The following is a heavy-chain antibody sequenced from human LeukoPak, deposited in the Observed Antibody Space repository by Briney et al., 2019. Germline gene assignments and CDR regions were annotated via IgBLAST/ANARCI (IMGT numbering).Heavy chain of an antibody. D-gene: IGHD3-10*01. CDR3: ARKMRGDYYGMDV. J-gene: IGHJ6*02. V-gene: IGHV4-31*03. CDR2: IYYSGST. Sequence: PSQTLSLTCTVSGGSISSGGYYWGWIRQHPGKGLEWIGYIYYSGSTYYNPSLKSRVTISVGTSKNQFSLKLSSVTAADTAVYYCARKMRGDYYGMDVWGQGTTVTVSS. CDR1: GGSISSGGYY.